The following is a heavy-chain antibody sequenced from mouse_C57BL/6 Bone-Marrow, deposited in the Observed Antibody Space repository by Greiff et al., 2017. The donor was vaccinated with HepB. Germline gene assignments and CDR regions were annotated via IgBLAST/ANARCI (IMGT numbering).Heavy chain of an antibody. V-gene: IGHV1-69*01. CDR3: ARWLLRAMDY. J-gene: IGHJ4*01. D-gene: IGHD2-3*01. Sequence: QVQLQQPGAELVMPGASVKLSCKASGYTFTSYWMHWVKQGPGQGLEWIGEIDPSDSYTNYNQKFKGKSTLTVDKSSSTAYMQLSSLTSEDSAVYYCARWLLRAMDYWGQGTSVTVSS. CDR2: IDPSDSYT. CDR1: GYTFTSYW.